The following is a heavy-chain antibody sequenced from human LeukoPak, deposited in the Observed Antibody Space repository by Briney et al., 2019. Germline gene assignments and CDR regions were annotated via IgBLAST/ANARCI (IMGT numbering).Heavy chain of an antibody. Sequence: GGSLRLSCAASGFTFSSYSMNWVRQAPGKGLEWVSSISSSSSYIYYADSVKGRFTISRDNAKNSLYLQMNSLRAEDTAVYYCAKGRTLRYFDWSPFDYWGQGTLVTVSS. J-gene: IGHJ4*02. D-gene: IGHD3-9*01. CDR1: GFTFSSYS. V-gene: IGHV3-21*01. CDR3: AKGRTLRYFDWSPFDY. CDR2: ISSSSSYI.